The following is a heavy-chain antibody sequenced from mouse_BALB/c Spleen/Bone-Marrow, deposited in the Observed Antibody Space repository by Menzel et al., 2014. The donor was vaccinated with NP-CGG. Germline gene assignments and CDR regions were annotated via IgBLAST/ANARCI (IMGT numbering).Heavy chain of an antibody. Sequence: DVMLVESGGGLVQPGGSRKLSCAASGFTFSSFGMHWVRQAPEKGLEWVAYISGGSSTIYYADTVKGRFTISRDNPKNPLFLHMTSLRSEDTTMYYCTTGVYGYVNYAIDYGGQGTSVTVSS. V-gene: IGHV5-17*02. J-gene: IGHJ4*01. CDR3: TTGVYGYVNYAIDY. D-gene: IGHD1-2*01. CDR2: ISGGSSTI. CDR1: GFTFSSFG.